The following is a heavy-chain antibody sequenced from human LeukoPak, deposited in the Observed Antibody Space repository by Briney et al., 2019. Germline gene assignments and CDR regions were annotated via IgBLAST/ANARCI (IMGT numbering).Heavy chain of an antibody. V-gene: IGHV4-4*07. J-gene: IGHJ6*03. CDR2: IYTSGST. Sequence: SSETLSLTCTGSGGSISSDYWSWIRQPPGKGLEWIGRIYTSGSTNYNPSLKSRVPMSVDTSKNHFSLKLSSVPAADTAVYYCARDYGPGITIFGVVYNYYYYMDVWGKGTTVTASS. D-gene: IGHD3-3*01. CDR1: GGSISSDY. CDR3: ARDYGPGITIFGVVYNYYYYMDV.